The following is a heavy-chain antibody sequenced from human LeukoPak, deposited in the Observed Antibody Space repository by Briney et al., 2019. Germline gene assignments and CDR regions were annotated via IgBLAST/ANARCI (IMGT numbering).Heavy chain of an antibody. V-gene: IGHV4-39*07. CDR3: ARDLYSGYDLTPEYNWFDP. J-gene: IGHJ5*02. CDR1: GGSISSSSYY. Sequence: SETLSLTCTVSGGSISSSSYYWGWIRQPPGKGLEWIGSIYYGGSTYYNPSLKSRVTISVDTSKNQFSLKLSSVTAADTAVYYCARDLYSGYDLTPEYNWFDPWGQGTLVTVSS. CDR2: IYYGGST. D-gene: IGHD5-12*01.